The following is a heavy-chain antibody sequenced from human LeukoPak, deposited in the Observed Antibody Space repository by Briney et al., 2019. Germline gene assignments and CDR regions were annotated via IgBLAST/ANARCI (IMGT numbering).Heavy chain of an antibody. J-gene: IGHJ4*02. CDR3: ARTGSTVTMLYPFDH. CDR2: IYYSGST. CDR1: GGSIRSYY. Sequence: PSETLSRTRTVSGGSIRSYYWSWIRQPPGKGLEWIGYIYYSGSTNYNPSLKSRVSISVDTSKNQFSLKLSSVTAADTAVYYCARTGSTVTMLYPFDHWGQGTLVTVSS. V-gene: IGHV4-59*01. D-gene: IGHD4-17*01.